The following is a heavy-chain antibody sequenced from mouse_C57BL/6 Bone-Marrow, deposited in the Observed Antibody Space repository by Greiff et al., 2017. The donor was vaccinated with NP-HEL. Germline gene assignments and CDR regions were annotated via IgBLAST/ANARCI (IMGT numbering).Heavy chain of an antibody. V-gene: IGHV1-80*01. D-gene: IGHD4-1*01. J-gene: IGHJ2*01. CDR3: AKDWNYFDY. Sequence: VQLQQSGAELVKPGASVKISCKASGYAFRSYWMTWVKQRPGKGLEWIGQIYPGDGDTNYHGQFKGQATLTAAKSSSTAYMQLSSLTSEDSAVYFCAKDWNYFDYWGQGTTLTVSS. CDR2: IYPGDGDT. CDR1: GYAFRSYW.